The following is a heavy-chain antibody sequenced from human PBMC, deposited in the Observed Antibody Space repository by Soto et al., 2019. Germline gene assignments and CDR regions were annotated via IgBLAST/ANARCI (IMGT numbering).Heavy chain of an antibody. D-gene: IGHD6-13*01. CDR3: ARLPSSSWYPYYMDV. J-gene: IGHJ6*03. CDR1: GYSFTSYW. Sequence: GESLKISCKGSGYSFTSYWIGWVRQMPGKGLEWMGIIYPGDSDTRYSPSFQGQVTISADKFISTAYLQWSSLKASDTAMYYCARLPSSSWYPYYMDVWGKGTTVTVSS. V-gene: IGHV5-51*01. CDR2: IYPGDSDT.